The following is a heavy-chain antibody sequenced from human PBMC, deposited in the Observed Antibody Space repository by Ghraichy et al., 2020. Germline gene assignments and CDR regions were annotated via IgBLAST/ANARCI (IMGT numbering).Heavy chain of an antibody. CDR1: GGSISSYY. J-gene: IGHJ1*01. CDR3: ASGGSGEGGLQH. D-gene: IGHD3-10*01. CDR2: IYYSGST. Sequence: GSLRLSCTVSGGSISSYYWSWIRQPPGKGLEWIGYIYYSGSTNYNPSPKSRVTISVDTSKNQFSLKLSSVTAADTAVYYCASGGSGEGGLQHWGQGTLVTVSS. V-gene: IGHV4-59*01.